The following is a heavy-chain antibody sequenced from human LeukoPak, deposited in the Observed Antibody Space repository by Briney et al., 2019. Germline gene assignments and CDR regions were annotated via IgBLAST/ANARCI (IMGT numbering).Heavy chain of an antibody. J-gene: IGHJ4*01. CDR3: ARDGTAAGLYFDL. CDR1: GFTFSDYW. V-gene: IGHV3-7*01. D-gene: IGHD6-13*01. CDR2: IKQDGSDK. Sequence: GGSLRLSCAVSGFTFSDYWMNWVRQAPGKGLEWVASIKQDGSDKFYVDSVKGRFTISRDNAKNSLYLQMSSLRVEDTAVYYCARDGTAAGLYFDLWGQGTLVTVSS.